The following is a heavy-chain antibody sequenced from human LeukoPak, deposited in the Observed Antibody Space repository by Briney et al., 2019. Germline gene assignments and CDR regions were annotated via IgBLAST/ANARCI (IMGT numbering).Heavy chain of an antibody. J-gene: IGHJ6*02. V-gene: IGHV1-69*01. CDR1: GGTFSSYA. CDR3: ARVALWFGAATRDYYYGMDV. CDR2: IIPIFGTV. Sequence: SVTVSCKASGGTFSSYAISWVRQAPGQGLEWMGGIIPIFGTVNYGQKFQGRVTITADESTSTAYMELSSLRSEDTAVYYCARVALWFGAATRDYYYGMDVWGQGTTVTVSS. D-gene: IGHD3-10*01.